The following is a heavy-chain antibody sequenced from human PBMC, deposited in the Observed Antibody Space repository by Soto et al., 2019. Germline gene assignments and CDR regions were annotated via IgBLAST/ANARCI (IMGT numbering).Heavy chain of an antibody. D-gene: IGHD3-22*01. CDR3: ARGLGGIHYYDSSGYSNLGYAFDI. J-gene: IGHJ3*02. V-gene: IGHV3-30-3*01. Sequence: GGSLRLSCAASGFTFSSYAMHWVRQAPGKGLEWVAVISYDGSNKYYADSVKGRFTISRDNSKNTLYLQMNSLRAEDTAVYYCARGLGGIHYYDSSGYSNLGYAFDIWGQGTMVTVSS. CDR2: ISYDGSNK. CDR1: GFTFSSYA.